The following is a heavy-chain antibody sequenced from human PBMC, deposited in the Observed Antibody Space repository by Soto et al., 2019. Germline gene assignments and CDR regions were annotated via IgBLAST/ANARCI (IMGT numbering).Heavy chain of an antibody. CDR3: AGLGHDYYYYGMDV. CDR2: IYPGDSDT. CDR1: GYSFTSYW. Sequence: GGSLKISCKGSGYSFTSYWIGWVRQMPGKGLEWMGIIYPGDSDTRYSPSFQSQVTISADKSISTAYLQWSSLKASDTALFFCAGLGHDYYYYGMDVWGQGTTVPVSS. V-gene: IGHV5-51*01. J-gene: IGHJ6*02.